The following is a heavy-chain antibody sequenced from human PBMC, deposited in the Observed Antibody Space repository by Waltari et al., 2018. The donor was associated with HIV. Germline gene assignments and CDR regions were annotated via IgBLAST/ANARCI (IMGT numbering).Heavy chain of an antibody. CDR2: MYSDGTT. CDR3: ARQRNWNEDFDD. V-gene: IGHV3-66*04. D-gene: IGHD1-1*01. Sequence: EVQLVESGGDLVQPGGSLRLSCAASGFTVSRRYTGWVRHAPGEGLEWVSVMYSDGTTYYAGSVKGRFTISRDNSKNTLYLQMSSLRGEDTAVYYCARQRNWNEDFDDWGQGTLVTVSS. J-gene: IGHJ4*02. CDR1: GFTVSRRY.